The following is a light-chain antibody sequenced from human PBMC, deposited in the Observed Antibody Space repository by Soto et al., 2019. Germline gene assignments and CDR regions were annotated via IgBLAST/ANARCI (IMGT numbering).Light chain of an antibody. V-gene: IGKV3-11*01. CDR2: DAS. CDR1: QSLDIY. CDR3: QQRRSWPIT. J-gene: IGKJ5*01. Sequence: EIVLTQSPASLSLSPGERATLSCRASQSLDIYLAWYQHKPGQAPRLLIYDASNRATGIPARFSGSGSGTDFTLTISSLEPEDFAIYYCQQRRSWPITFGQGTRLEIK.